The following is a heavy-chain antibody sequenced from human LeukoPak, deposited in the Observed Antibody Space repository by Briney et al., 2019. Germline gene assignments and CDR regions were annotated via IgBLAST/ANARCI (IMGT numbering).Heavy chain of an antibody. CDR1: GSTLSNYW. CDR2: INTDGSDT. D-gene: IGHD5-12*01. Sequence: TGGSLRLSCVVSGSTLSNYWMHWVRQAPGKGLVWVSRINTDGSDTSYVDSVRGRFTVSRDNAKNTLYLQMNSLRSEDTAVYYCTRRGEDGFGYRYWGQGTLVTVSS. J-gene: IGHJ4*02. CDR3: TRRGEDGFGYRY. V-gene: IGHV3-74*01.